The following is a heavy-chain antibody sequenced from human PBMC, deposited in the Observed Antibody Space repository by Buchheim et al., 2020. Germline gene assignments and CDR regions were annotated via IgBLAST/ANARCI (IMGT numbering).Heavy chain of an antibody. CDR1: GFTFSGYG. CDR2: ISFDGINE. V-gene: IGHV3-30*18. Sequence: QVQLVASGGGVVQPGRSLRLSCAASGFTFSGYGMHWVRQTPGEGLEWMATISFDGINEYYTDSVKGRFTISRDNSKNTLYLQMNSLRAEDTAVYYCAKGNVIVVAGYFDYWGQGTL. D-gene: IGHD6-19*01. J-gene: IGHJ4*02. CDR3: AKGNVIVVAGYFDY.